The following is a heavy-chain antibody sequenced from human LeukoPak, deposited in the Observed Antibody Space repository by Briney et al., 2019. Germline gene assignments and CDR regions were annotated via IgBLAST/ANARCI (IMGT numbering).Heavy chain of an antibody. J-gene: IGHJ4*02. CDR3: ARGGSSSSLNHFDY. V-gene: IGHV4-59*01. D-gene: IGHD6-13*01. CDR1: GGSISSYC. CDR2: IYYSGST. Sequence: PSETLSLTCTVSGGSISSYCWSWIRQPPGEGLEWIGYIYYSGSTNYNPSLKSRVTMSVDTSKNQFSLNLSSATAADTAVYYCARGGSSSSLNHFDYWGQGTLVTVSS.